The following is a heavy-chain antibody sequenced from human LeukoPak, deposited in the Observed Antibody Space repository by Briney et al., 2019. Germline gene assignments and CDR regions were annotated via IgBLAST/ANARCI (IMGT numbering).Heavy chain of an antibody. CDR1: GYSISSGYY. CDR2: IFHSGST. J-gene: IGHJ4*02. V-gene: IGHV4-38-2*01. CDR3: ARCERAAQPPFDY. D-gene: IGHD6-13*01. Sequence: SETLSLTCAVSGYSISSGYYWGWIRQPPGKGLEWIGSIFHSGSTYYNPPLKSRVTISVDTSKNQFSLKLSSVTAADTAVYYCARCERAAQPPFDYWGQGTLVTVSS.